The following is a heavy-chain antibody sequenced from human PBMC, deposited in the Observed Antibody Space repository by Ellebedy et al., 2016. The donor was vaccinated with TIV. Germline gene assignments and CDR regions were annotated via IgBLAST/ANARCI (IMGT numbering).Heavy chain of an antibody. V-gene: IGHV3-74*01. CDR2: ITTNDE. Sequence: GESLKISCEVSGSTLGGYWMHWVRQAPGMGLVWVSRITTNDENYADSVKGRFTVSRDNAKNTVYLQMNSLRAEDTAVYYCGRILGGSGSRSEAIDYWGQGSLVIVSS. CDR1: GSTLGGYW. CDR3: GRILGGSGSRSEAIDY. D-gene: IGHD3-22*01. J-gene: IGHJ4*02.